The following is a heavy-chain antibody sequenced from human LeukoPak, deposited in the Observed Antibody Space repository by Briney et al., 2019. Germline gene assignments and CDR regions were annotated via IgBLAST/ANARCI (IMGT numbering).Heavy chain of an antibody. J-gene: IGHJ4*02. CDR2: ITESGHST. D-gene: IGHD4/OR15-4a*01. Sequence: GGSLRLSCAASGFGFSRYAMPWVRQAPGKGLEWVSLITESGHSTYYTKSVKGRFTISRDNSKNTLFLQMNSLGVEDTALYFCAKGFACAEDRCYGLDSWGQGILVIVSS. CDR3: AKGFACAEDRCYGLDS. CDR1: GFGFSRYA. V-gene: IGHV3-23*01.